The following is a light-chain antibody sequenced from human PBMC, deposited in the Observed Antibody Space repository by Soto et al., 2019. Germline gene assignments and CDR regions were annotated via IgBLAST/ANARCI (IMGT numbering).Light chain of an antibody. Sequence: EIVLTQSPGTLSLSPGERATLSCRASQSVSSSYLAWYQQKPGQAPRLLIYGASSRATGIPDRFSGSGSGTDFTLTISRLEPEYVPVYYCKQYGCSPLVTFGQGTRLESK. J-gene: IGKJ5*01. CDR1: QSVSSSY. V-gene: IGKV3-20*01. CDR2: GAS. CDR3: KQYGCSPLVT.